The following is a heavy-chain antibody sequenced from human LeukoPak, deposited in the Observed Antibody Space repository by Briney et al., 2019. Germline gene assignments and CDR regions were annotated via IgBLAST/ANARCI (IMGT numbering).Heavy chain of an antibody. CDR1: GGSISSYY. V-gene: IGHV4-59*01. CDR2: IYYSGST. D-gene: IGHD3-9*01. J-gene: IGHJ4*02. CDR3: ARGKYYDILTGYYFDY. Sequence: PSETLSLTCTVSGGSISSYYWSWIRQPPGKGLEWIGYIYYSGSTNYNPSLKSRVTISVDTSKNQFSLKLSSVTAADTAVYYCARGKYYDILTGYYFDYWGQGTLATVSS.